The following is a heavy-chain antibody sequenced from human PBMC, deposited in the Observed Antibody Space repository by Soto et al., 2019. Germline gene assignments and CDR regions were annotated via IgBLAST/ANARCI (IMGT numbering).Heavy chain of an antibody. J-gene: IGHJ5*02. V-gene: IGHV4-4*07. D-gene: IGHD6-19*01. CDR2: IYTSGST. Sequence: PSETLSLTCTVSGGSISSYYWSWIRQPAGKGLEWIGRIYTSGSTNYNPSLKSRVTMSVDTSKNQFSLKLSSVTAADTAVYYCARVLLTSGWYVWFDPWGQGTLVTVS. CDR3: ARVLLTSGWYVWFDP. CDR1: GGSISSYY.